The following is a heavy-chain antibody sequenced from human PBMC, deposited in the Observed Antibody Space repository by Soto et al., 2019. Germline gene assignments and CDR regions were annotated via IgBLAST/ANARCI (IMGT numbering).Heavy chain of an antibody. CDR1: GFTFSRYW. CDR2: ISGDGVHT. CDR3: GTVGRLGSTGASTHGMDV. V-gene: IGHV3-74*01. D-gene: IGHD1-26*01. J-gene: IGHJ6*02. Sequence: EVQLAESGGGLIQPGGSLRLSCATSGFTFSRYWIHWVRQAPGEGLVWVSRISGDGVHTDYAESVKGRFTVSRDIAKSTGYLQMNNLRAEDTAIYYCGTVGRLGSTGASTHGMDVWGQGTTVTVSS.